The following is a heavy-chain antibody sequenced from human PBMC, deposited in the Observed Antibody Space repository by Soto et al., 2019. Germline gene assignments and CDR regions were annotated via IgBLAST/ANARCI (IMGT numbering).Heavy chain of an antibody. V-gene: IGHV3-30*18. D-gene: IGHD3-9*01. CDR2: ISYDGSNK. CDR1: GFTFSTYG. J-gene: IGHJ4*02. CDR3: AKDAVAYYDILTGSEALDD. Sequence: PGGSLRLSCAASGFTFSTYGMHWVRQAPGKGLEWVAVISYDGSNKYYADSVKGRFTISRDNSKNTLYLQMNSLRPEDTAVYHCAKDAVAYYDILTGSEALDDWGQRTLVTVSS.